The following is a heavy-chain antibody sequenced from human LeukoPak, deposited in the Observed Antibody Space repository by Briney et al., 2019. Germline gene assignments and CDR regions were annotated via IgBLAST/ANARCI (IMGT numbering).Heavy chain of an antibody. CDR3: ARRFLTIDNWFDP. CDR1: GGSISSSSYY. CDR2: IYYSGST. D-gene: IGHD3-3*01. J-gene: IGHJ5*02. Sequence: SETLSLTCTVPGGSISSSSYYRGWIRQPPGKGLEWIGSIYYSGSTYYNPSLKSRVTISVDTSKNQFSLKLSSVTAADTAVYYCARRFLTIDNWFDPWGQGTLVTVSS. V-gene: IGHV4-39*01.